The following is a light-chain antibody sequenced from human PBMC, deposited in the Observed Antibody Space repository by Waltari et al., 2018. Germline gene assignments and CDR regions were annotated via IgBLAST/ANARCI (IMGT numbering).Light chain of an antibody. V-gene: IGLV2-8*01. CDR2: EVT. CDR1: SSDVGGYNS. Sequence: QSALTQPPSASGSPGQSVTISCTVTSSDVGGYNSVSWYQQHPVKAPKLMIYEVTKRPSGVPDRFSGSKSGNTASLIVSGLQAEDEADYYCSSYAGSDNFVVFGGGTKLTVL. J-gene: IGLJ2*01. CDR3: SSYAGSDNFVV.